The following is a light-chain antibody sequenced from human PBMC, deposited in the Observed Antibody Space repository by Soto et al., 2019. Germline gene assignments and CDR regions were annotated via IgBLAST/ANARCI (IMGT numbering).Light chain of an antibody. CDR3: TSYASSSTPVV. V-gene: IGLV2-14*03. Sequence: QSVLTQPASVSGSPGQSITISCTGTSSDIGGYKYVSWYQHHPGTAPKLMIYDVTNRPSGVSNRFSGSKSGNTASLPISGLQAEYECDYYCTSYASSSTPVVFGGGTKVTVL. CDR2: DVT. J-gene: IGLJ2*01. CDR1: SSDIGGYKY.